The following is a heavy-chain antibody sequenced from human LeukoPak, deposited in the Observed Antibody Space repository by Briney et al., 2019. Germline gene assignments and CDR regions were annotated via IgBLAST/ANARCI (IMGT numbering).Heavy chain of an antibody. J-gene: IGHJ6*03. V-gene: IGHV1-2*02. CDR2: INPNSGGT. CDR3: ARDFSESEQLVSHYYYYMDV. D-gene: IGHD6-6*01. Sequence: GASVKVSCKASGYTFTGNYMHWVRQAPGQGLEWMGWINPNSGGTNYAQKFQGRVTMTRDTSIGTAYMELNRLRSDDAAVYYCARDFSESEQLVSHYYYYMDVWGKGTTVTVSS. CDR1: GYTFTGNY.